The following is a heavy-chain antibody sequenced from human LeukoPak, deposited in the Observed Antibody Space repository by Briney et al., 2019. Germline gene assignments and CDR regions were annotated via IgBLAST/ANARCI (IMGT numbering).Heavy chain of an antibody. J-gene: IGHJ4*02. D-gene: IGHD3-22*01. V-gene: IGHV1-2*02. CDR2: INPNSGGT. CDR3: ASGFYDSSGYPHFQFDY. Sequence: ASVKVSCKASGYTFTGYYMHWVRQAPGQGLEWMGWINPNSGGTNYAQKFQGRVTMTRDTSISTAYMELSRLRSDDTAVYYCASGFYDSSGYPHFQFDYWGQGTLVTVSS. CDR1: GYTFTGYY.